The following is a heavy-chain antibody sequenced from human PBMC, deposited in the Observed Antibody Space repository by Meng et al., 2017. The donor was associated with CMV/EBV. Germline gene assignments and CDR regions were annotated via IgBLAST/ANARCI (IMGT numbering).Heavy chain of an antibody. D-gene: IGHD2-2*02. V-gene: IGHV3-30*04. Sequence: GSLRLSCAASGFTLNNHAMHWVRQAPGKGLEWVAVISYDGTDKYYGYSVKGRFTISRDNSKNTLYLQMNSLRAEDTAVYYCARDHGYCGSTSCYRNLDCWGQGTLVTVSS. CDR1: GFTLNNHA. J-gene: IGHJ4*02. CDR2: ISYDGTDK. CDR3: ARDHGYCGSTSCYRNLDC.